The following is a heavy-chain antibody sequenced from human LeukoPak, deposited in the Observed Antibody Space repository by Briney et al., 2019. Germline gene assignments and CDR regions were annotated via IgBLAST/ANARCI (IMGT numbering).Heavy chain of an antibody. CDR3: ARGATYAYYQDY. J-gene: IGHJ4*02. Sequence: GGSLRLSCADSGFTFSSHWMHWVRQAPGKGLVWVSRIKYDASSTSYADSVKGRFTISRDNAKNTLYLQMNSLRAEDTAVYYCARGATYAYYQDYWGQGTLVTVSS. CDR2: IKYDASST. V-gene: IGHV3-74*01. CDR1: GFTFSSHW. D-gene: IGHD1-26*01.